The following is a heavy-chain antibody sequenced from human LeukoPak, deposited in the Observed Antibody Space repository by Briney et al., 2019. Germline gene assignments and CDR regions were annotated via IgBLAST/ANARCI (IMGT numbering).Heavy chain of an antibody. CDR3: ARRPRYYNFWSELDY. V-gene: IGHV4-59*08. J-gene: IGHJ4*02. CDR2: IYYRST. CDR1: GGSISSYY. D-gene: IGHD3-3*01. Sequence: PSETLSLTCTVSGGSISSYYWSWIRQPPGKGLEWIGYIYYRSTNYNPSLKSRVTISVDTSKNQFSLKLSSVTAADTAVYYCARRPRYYNFWSELDYWGQGTLVTVSS.